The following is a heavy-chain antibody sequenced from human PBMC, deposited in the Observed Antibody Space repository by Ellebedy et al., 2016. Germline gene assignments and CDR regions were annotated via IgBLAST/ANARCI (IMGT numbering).Heavy chain of an antibody. CDR1: GYTFSNYG. CDR3: ARDRMRGDPRSSYYYGMDV. CDR2: TSAYNGNT. J-gene: IGHJ6*02. V-gene: IGHV1-18*01. Sequence: ASVKVSCKASGYTFSNYGISWVRQAPGQGLEWMGWTSAYNGNTNYAPKLQGRVTMTTDTSTSTASMELRSLRSDDTVVYYCARDRMRGDPRSSYYYGMDVWGQGTTVTVSS. D-gene: IGHD3-16*01.